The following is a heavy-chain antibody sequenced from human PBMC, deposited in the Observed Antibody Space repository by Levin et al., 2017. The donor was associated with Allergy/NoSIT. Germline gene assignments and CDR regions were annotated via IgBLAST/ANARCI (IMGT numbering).Heavy chain of an antibody. CDR3: TTDRRAAVDTAMVKIGGDYFDY. CDR2: IKSKTDGGTT. Sequence: GGSLRLSCAASGFTFSNAWMSWVRQAPGKGLEWVGRIKSKTDGGTTDYAAPVKGRFTISRDDSKNTLYLQMNSLKTEDTAVYYCTTDRRAAVDTAMVKIGGDYFDYWGQGTLVTVSS. D-gene: IGHD5-18*01. CDR1: GFTFSNAW. J-gene: IGHJ4*02. V-gene: IGHV3-15*01.